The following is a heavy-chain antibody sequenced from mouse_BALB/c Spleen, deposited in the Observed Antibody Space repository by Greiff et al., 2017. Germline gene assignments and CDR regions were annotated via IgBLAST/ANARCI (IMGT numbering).Heavy chain of an antibody. V-gene: IGHV5-6*01. Sequence: EVQVVESGGDLVKPGGSLKLSCAASGFTFSSYGMSWVRQTPDKRLEWVATISSGGSSTYYPDSVKGRFTISRDNAKNTLYLQMSSLKSEDTAMYYGARHRTTVVATEGFAYWGQGTLVTVSA. J-gene: IGHJ3*01. CDR2: ISSGGSST. CDR3: ARHRTTVVATEGFAY. CDR1: GFTFSSYG. D-gene: IGHD1-1*01.